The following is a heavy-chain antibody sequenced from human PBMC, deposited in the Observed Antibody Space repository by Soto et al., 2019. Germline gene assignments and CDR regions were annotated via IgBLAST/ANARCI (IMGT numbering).Heavy chain of an antibody. CDR1: GFSFSSHW. Sequence: EVQLVESGGDLVQPGGSLRLSCAASGFSFSSHWMHWVRQAPGKGLVWVSRINSDGSIRSYADSVKGRFTISRDNAKNTLYVEMNSLRVEDTAVYYCARWRAYGSGTQGMDVWGQGTTVIVSS. D-gene: IGHD3-10*01. V-gene: IGHV3-74*01. J-gene: IGHJ6*02. CDR2: INSDGSIR. CDR3: ARWRAYGSGTQGMDV.